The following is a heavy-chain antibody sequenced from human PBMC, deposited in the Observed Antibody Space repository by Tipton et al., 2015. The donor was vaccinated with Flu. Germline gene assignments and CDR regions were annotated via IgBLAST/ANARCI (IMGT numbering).Heavy chain of an antibody. J-gene: IGHJ3*01. CDR2: ISASGSGGIK. Sequence: SLRLSCSASGFTFSDYEMNWVRQSPGKGLEWVAYISASGSGGIKYYGNSVKGRFSISRDNAKNSVFLQMNSLTAADTALYYCARQGYCYSGGCFSGGNAFDVWAQGSLVSASS. CDR1: GFTFSDYE. CDR3: ARQGYCYSGGCFSGGNAFDV. D-gene: IGHD2-15*01. V-gene: IGHV3-48*03.